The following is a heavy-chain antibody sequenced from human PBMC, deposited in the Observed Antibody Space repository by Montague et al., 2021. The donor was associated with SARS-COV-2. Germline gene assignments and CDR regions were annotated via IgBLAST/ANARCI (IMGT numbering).Heavy chain of an antibody. CDR2: LNGRGQRT. Sequence: SLRLSCAASGFTFGDYAMSWVRQAPGKGLEWVAGLNGRGQRTYYADSVKGRFIISRDNSKNTVFLQMNSLRGEDTALYHCAKRRDGDNSGAFDFWGQGTLVTVSS. CDR3: AKRRDGDNSGAFDF. J-gene: IGHJ4*02. V-gene: IGHV3-23*01. D-gene: IGHD5-24*01. CDR1: GFTFGDYA.